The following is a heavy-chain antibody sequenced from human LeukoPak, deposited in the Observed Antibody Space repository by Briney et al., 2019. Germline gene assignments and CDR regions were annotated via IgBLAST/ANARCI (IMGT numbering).Heavy chain of an antibody. D-gene: IGHD5-24*01. Sequence: GGSLRLSCAASGFTFSSYWMSWVRQAPGKGLEWVANIKQDGSEKYYVDSVKGRFTISRDNAKNSLYLQMNSLRAEDTAVYYCARDHSGDGYNFDYWGQGTLVTVSS. V-gene: IGHV3-7*01. CDR1: GFTFSSYW. CDR3: ARDHSGDGYNFDY. J-gene: IGHJ4*02. CDR2: IKQDGSEK.